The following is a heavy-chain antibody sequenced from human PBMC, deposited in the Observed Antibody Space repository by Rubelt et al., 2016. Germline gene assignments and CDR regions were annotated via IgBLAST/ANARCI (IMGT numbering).Heavy chain of an antibody. CDR2: ISPYNGNS. V-gene: IGHV1-58*02. Sequence: QMQLVQSGPEVKKPGTSVKVSCKASGFTFTRSAMQWVRQARGQRLEWMGWISPYNGNSNYAQKFQGRVTITRDTSASTAYLELSSLTSEDTAGYYCARAQYYGSSGRTFVYWGQGTLVTVSS. J-gene: IGHJ4*02. CDR1: GFTFTRSA. CDR3: ARAQYYGSSGRTFVY. D-gene: IGHD3-22*01.